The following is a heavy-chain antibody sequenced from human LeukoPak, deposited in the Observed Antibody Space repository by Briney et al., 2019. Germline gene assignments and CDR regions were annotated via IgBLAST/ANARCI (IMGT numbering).Heavy chain of an antibody. CDR2: IIGDGSWA. D-gene: IGHD1-14*01. CDR1: GFTFSSYV. V-gene: IGHV3-74*01. J-gene: IGHJ4*02. CDR3: ARAKTNGLDY. Sequence: PGGSLRLSCAASGFTFSSYVMHWVRQAPGKGLVWVSRIIGDGSWAAYADSVKGRFTISRDNAKNTLYLQMNSLRVDDTAVYYCARAKTNGLDYWGQGILVTVSS.